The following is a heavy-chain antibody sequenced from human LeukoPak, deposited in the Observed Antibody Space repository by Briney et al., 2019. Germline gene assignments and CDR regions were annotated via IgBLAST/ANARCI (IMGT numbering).Heavy chain of an antibody. CDR1: GFTFGSYA. D-gene: IGHD6-19*01. V-gene: IGHV3-23*01. Sequence: TGGSLRLSCAASGFTFGSYALSWVRQAPGKGLEWVSAIGGSGVSTNYADSVKGRFTISRDNSKNTLYLQLNSLRAEDTAVYYCLGGTGWIFDYWGQGTLVTVSS. J-gene: IGHJ4*02. CDR3: LGGTGWIFDY. CDR2: IGGSGVST.